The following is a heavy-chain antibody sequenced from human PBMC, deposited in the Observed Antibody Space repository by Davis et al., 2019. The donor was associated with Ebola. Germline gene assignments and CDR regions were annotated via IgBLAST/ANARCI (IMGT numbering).Heavy chain of an antibody. D-gene: IGHD5-18*01. CDR3: ARDAGYSYGSDY. J-gene: IGHJ4*02. CDR1: GGSISSSSYY. Sequence: SETLSLTCTVSGGSISSSSYYWGWIRQPPGKGLEWIGSIYYSGSTNYNPSLKSRVTISVDTSKNQFSLKLSSVTAADTAVYYCARDAGYSYGSDYWGQGTLVTVSS. V-gene: IGHV4-39*07. CDR2: IYYSGST.